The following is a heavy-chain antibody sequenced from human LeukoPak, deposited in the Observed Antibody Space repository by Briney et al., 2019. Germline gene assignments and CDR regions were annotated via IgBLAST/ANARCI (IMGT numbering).Heavy chain of an antibody. CDR2: IYYSGST. Sequence: PSETLSLTCTVSGGSISSSSYYWGWIRQPPGKGLEWIGSIYYSGSTYYNPSLKSRVTISVDTSKNQFSLKLSSVTAADTAVYYCAREIRSSSSWWLDYWGQGTLVTVSS. V-gene: IGHV4-39*07. J-gene: IGHJ4*02. CDR1: GGSISSSSYY. CDR3: AREIRSSSSWWLDY. D-gene: IGHD6-13*01.